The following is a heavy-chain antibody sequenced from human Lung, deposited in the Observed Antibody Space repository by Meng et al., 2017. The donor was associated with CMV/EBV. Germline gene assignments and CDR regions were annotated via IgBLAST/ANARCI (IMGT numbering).Heavy chain of an antibody. CDR3: ARDNNWDPDY. J-gene: IGHJ4*02. CDR2: IHPHRGNT. Sequence: ASXXVSCKASGYTFTAHFFHWVRQAPGQGLEWVGWIHPHRGNTNYAQQFQGRVTLTTDTSINTGYMELTRLTSDDTAVYYCARDNNWDPDYWGQGTLVTGAS. D-gene: IGHD1-1*01. V-gene: IGHV1-2*02. CDR1: GYTFTAHF.